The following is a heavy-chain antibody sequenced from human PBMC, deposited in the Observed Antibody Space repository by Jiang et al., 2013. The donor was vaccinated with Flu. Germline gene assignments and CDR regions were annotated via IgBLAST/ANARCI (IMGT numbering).Heavy chain of an antibody. J-gene: IGHJ3*02. CDR1: GGSISSSSYY. V-gene: IGHV4-39*01. D-gene: IGHD1-26*01. Sequence: GPGLVKPSETLSLTCTVSGGSISSSSYYWGWIRQPPGKGLEWIGSIYYSGSTYYNPSLKSRVTISVDTSKNQFSLKLSSVTAADTAVYYCARLRRSVTPGAFDIWGQGTMVTVSS. CDR2: IYYSGST. CDR3: ARLRRSVTPGAFDI.